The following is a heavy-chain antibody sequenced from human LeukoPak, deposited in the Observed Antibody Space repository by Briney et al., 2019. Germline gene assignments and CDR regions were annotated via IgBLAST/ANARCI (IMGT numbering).Heavy chain of an antibody. V-gene: IGHV3-23*01. CDR1: GFTFNTCA. CDR3: AKAVDDYFFDY. D-gene: IGHD2-21*02. CDR2: IGGSGSST. Sequence: PGGSLRLSCAASGFTFNTCAMSWVRQAPGKGLEWVSGIGGSGSSTYYAESVKGRFTISRDNSKNTLYLQMNSLRAEDTAAYYCAKAVDDYFFDYWGQGTLVTVSS. J-gene: IGHJ4*02.